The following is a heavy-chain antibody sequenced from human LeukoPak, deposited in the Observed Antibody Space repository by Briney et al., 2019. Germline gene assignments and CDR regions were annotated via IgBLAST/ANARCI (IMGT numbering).Heavy chain of an antibody. D-gene: IGHD6-13*01. J-gene: IGHJ6*03. V-gene: IGHV1-18*01. CDR3: ARDSSSWYRNYYYYYYMDV. CDR1: GYTFTSYG. CDR2: IGAYNGNT. Sequence: ASVKVSCKASGYTFTSYGISWVRQAPGQGLEWMGWIGAYNGNTNYAQKLQGRVTMTTDTSTSTAYMELRSLRSDDTDVYYCARDSSSWYRNYYYYYYMDVWGKGTTVTVSS.